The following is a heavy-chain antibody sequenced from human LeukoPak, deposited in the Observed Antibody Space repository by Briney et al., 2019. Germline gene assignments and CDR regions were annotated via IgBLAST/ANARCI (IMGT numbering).Heavy chain of an antibody. CDR1: GYTFTGHY. D-gene: IGHD6-6*01. CDR2: VNPNSGGT. V-gene: IGHV1-2*02. CDR3: ARDAYSSSPFDY. J-gene: IGHJ4*02. Sequence: GASVKVSCKASGYTFTGHYMHWVRQAPGQGLEWMGWVNPNSGGTNCAQKFRGRVTMTRDTSISTAYMELSRLRSDDTAVYYCARDAYSSSPFDYWGQGTLVTVSS.